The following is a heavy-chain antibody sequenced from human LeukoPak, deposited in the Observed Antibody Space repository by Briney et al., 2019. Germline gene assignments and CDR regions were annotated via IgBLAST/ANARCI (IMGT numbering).Heavy chain of an antibody. V-gene: IGHV1-18*01. D-gene: IGHD3-22*01. CDR1: GYTFTSYG. Sequence: ASVKVSCKASGYTFTSYGISWVRQAPGQGLEWMGWISAYNGNTNYAQKLQGRVTMTTDTSTSTAYMELRSLRSDDTAVYYCARDRYYYDSSGPGVELCYWGQGTLVTVSS. CDR2: ISAYNGNT. J-gene: IGHJ4*02. CDR3: ARDRYYYDSSGPGVELCY.